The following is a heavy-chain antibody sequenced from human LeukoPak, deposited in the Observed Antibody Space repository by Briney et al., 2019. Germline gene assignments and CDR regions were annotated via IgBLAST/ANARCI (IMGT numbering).Heavy chain of an antibody. J-gene: IGHJ4*02. CDR2: INPGGSST. V-gene: IGHV3-74*01. CDR1: GFTFSNYW. D-gene: IGHD1-14*01. Sequence: PGGSLRLSCAASGFTFSNYWMHWVRQVPGKGLVWVSRINPGGSSTTYADSVRGRFTISRDNAKNTLYLQMGSLRAEDTGVYYCARSNQADDYWGQGTLVTVSS. CDR3: ARSNQADDY.